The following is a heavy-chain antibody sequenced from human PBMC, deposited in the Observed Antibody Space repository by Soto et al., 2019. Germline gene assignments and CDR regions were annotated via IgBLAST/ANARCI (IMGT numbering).Heavy chain of an antibody. D-gene: IGHD3-16*01. CDR1: GFSISSGGYY. CDR2: IYYSGST. Sequence: SETLSLTCTVSGFSISSGGYYWSWIRQHPGRGVEWIGHIYYSGSTKYNPSLKSRLTISVDTSKNQFSLELSSVTAADTAVYYCARDPYGGYFDVWGQGALVTVS. CDR3: ARDPYGGYFDV. J-gene: IGHJ4*02. V-gene: IGHV4-31*03.